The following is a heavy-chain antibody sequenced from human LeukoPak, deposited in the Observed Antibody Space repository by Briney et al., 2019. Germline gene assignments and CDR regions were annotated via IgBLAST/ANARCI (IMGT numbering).Heavy chain of an antibody. V-gene: IGHV1-18*01. D-gene: IGHD1-14*01. J-gene: IGHJ1*01. CDR1: GYTFTSYG. Sequence: ASVKVSCNTSGYTFTSYGISWVRQALGQGLEYMGWINTYNGHTNYAQKLQGRVTVTTDTSTSTAYLELRSLRSDDTAVYYCARGGPRGYFQHWGQGTLITVSS. CDR3: ARGGPRGYFQH. CDR2: INTYNGHT.